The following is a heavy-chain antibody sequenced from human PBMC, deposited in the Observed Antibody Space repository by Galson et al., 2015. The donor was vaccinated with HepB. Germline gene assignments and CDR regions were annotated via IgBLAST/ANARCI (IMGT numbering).Heavy chain of an antibody. V-gene: IGHV4-34*01. Sequence: ETLSLTCAVYGGSFSGYYWSWIRQPPGEGLEWIGEINHSGSTNYNPSLRSRVTISVDTSTNQFSLKLSSVTAADTAVYYCASLGPYQLLNKPIAYNFDYWGQGTLVTVSS. J-gene: IGHJ4*02. CDR3: ASLGPYQLLNKPIAYNFDY. CDR2: INHSGST. D-gene: IGHD2-2*01. CDR1: GGSFSGYY.